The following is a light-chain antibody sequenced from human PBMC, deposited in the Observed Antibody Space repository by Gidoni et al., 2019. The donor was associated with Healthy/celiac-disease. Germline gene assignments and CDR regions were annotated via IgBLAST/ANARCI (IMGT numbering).Light chain of an antibody. J-gene: IGKJ1*01. CDR2: NAS. V-gene: IGKV1-5*03. CDR1: QRIRSW. Sequence: IQMTQSPSTLSASVGDRVTITCRASQRIRSWLDGYQQKPGKAPKRLIYNASSLESGVPSRFSGSGSGTEFTLTISSLQPDDFATYYCQQYYSNPWTFGQGTKVEIK. CDR3: QQYYSNPWT.